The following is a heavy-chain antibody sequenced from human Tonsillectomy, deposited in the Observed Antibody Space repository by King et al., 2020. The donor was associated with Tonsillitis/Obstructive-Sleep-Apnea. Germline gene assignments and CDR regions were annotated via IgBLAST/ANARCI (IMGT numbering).Heavy chain of an antibody. J-gene: IGHJ6*03. CDR1: GYSFTSYW. Sequence: QLVQSGAEVKKPGESLKISCKGSGYSFTSYWIGWVRQMPGKGLEWMGIIYPGDSETRYSPSFQGQVTISADKSISTAYLQWSSLKASDTAMYYCARHLGDSVKEYYYYYYMDVWGKGTTVTVSS. CDR2: IYPGDSET. CDR3: ARHLGDSVKEYYYYYYMDV. D-gene: IGHD5/OR15-5a*01. V-gene: IGHV5-51*01.